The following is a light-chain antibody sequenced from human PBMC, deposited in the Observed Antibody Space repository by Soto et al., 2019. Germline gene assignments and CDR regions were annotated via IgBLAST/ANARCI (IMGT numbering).Light chain of an antibody. V-gene: IGKV1-17*01. CDR3: LQHNTYPYT. CDR1: QGLRN. CDR2: ATS. J-gene: IGKJ2*01. Sequence: DLQMTQSPFSLSASVGDRVTITCRASQGLRNLVWFQQKPGEAPKRLIYATSSLESGVPSRFSGSGSRKEFTLKISSLQPEDVATYFCLQHNTYPYTFGQGNKLDIK.